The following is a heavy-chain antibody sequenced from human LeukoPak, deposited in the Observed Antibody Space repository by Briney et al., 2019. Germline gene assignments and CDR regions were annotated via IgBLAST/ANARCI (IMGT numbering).Heavy chain of an antibody. CDR1: GFTFSSYS. CDR2: ISSSSSYI. J-gene: IGHJ4*02. V-gene: IGHV3-21*01. CDR3: AREEDFDY. Sequence: GGSLRLSCAASGFTFSSYSMSWVRQAPGKGLEWVSSISSSSSYIYYADSVKGRFTISRDNAKNTLYLQMTSLRAEDTAVYYCAREEDFDYWGQGTLVTVSS.